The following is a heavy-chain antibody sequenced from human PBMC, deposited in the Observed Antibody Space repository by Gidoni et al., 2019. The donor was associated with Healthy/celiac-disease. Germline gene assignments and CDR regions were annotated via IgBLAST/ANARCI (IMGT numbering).Heavy chain of an antibody. Sequence: EVQLVESGGGLVKPGGSLRLSCAASGFTFSSYSMNWVRQAPGKGLEWFSSISSSSSYIYYADSVKGRFTISRDNAKNSLYLQMNSLRAEDTAVYYCARDPYCGGDCYLDWGQGTLVTVSS. CDR2: ISSSSSYI. J-gene: IGHJ4*02. CDR1: GFTFSSYS. D-gene: IGHD2-21*02. V-gene: IGHV3-21*01. CDR3: ARDPYCGGDCYLD.